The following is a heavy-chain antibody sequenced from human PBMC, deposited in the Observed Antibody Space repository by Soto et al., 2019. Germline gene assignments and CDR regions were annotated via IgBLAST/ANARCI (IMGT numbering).Heavy chain of an antibody. J-gene: IGHJ4*02. Sequence: GGSLRLSCAASGFTFSSYAMHWVRQAPGKGLEWVAVISYDGSNKYYADSVKGRFTISRDNSKNTLYLQMNSLRAEDTAVYYCAREAVAGRRYFDSWGQGTLVTVSS. CDR1: GFTFSSYA. CDR2: ISYDGSNK. D-gene: IGHD6-19*01. V-gene: IGHV3-30-3*01. CDR3: AREAVAGRRYFDS.